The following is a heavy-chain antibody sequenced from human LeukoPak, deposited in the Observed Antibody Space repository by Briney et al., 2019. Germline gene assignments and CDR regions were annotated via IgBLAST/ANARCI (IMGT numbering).Heavy chain of an antibody. CDR3: ARAAPYYYDSSGYSAFDS. V-gene: IGHV3-48*02. CDR1: GFTFRSYS. J-gene: IGHJ3*02. CDR2: ISSTSSTI. Sequence: GGSLRLSCAASGFTFRSYSMHWVRQAPGKGLEWVSYISSTSSTIYYADSVKGRFTISRDNAKNSLYLQMNSLRDEDTAVYYCARAAPYYYDSSGYSAFDSWGQGTMVTVSA. D-gene: IGHD3-22*01.